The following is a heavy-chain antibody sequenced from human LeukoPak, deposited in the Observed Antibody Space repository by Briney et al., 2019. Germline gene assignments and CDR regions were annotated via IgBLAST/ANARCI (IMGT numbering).Heavy chain of an antibody. D-gene: IGHD3-9*01. CDR3: AKDSLVLPGDSYYDILTGYLPGDV. J-gene: IGHJ6*04. Sequence: GGSLRLSCAASGFTFSSYGMHWVRQAPGKGLEWVAFIRYDGSNKYYADSVKGRFTISRDNSKNTLYLQMNSLRAEDTAVYYCAKDSLVLPGDSYYDILTGYLPGDVWGKGTTVTISS. CDR2: IRYDGSNK. CDR1: GFTFSSYG. V-gene: IGHV3-30*02.